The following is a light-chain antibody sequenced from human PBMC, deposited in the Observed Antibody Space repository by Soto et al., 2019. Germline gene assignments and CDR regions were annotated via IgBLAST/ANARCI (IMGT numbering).Light chain of an antibody. J-gene: IGLJ2*01. Sequence: QSALTQPRSVSGSPGQSVTISCTGTSSDVGAYNYVSWYHHYPGKAPKLIIYDVSNRPSGVPDRFSGSKSGNTASLTISGIQAEDEGDYYCCSYAGSYTYDVFGGGTKLTVL. V-gene: IGLV2-11*01. CDR3: CSYAGSYTYDV. CDR2: DVS. CDR1: SSDVGAYNY.